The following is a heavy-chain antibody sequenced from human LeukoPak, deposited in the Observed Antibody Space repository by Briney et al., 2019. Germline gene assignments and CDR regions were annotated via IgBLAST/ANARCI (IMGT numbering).Heavy chain of an antibody. CDR1: GFAFSNYA. D-gene: IGHD3-10*01. Sequence: PGGSLRLSCAASGFAFSNYALNWVRQAPGKGLEWVCSISSTGGNPYYADSVKGRFTISRDYSKNTLFLQMNSLRVEDTAVYYCAKDREKYGSGSYLNDNWGQGTLVTVSS. CDR3: AKDREKYGSGSYLNDN. CDR2: ISSTGGNP. J-gene: IGHJ4*02. V-gene: IGHV3-23*01.